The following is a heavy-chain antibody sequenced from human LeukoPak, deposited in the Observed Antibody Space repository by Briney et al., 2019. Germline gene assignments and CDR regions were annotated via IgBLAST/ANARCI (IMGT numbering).Heavy chain of an antibody. CDR1: GFTFSNSS. CDR2: IRGKASNYAT. V-gene: IGHV3-73*01. Sequence: GGSLRLSCAASGFTFSNSSMHWVRQASEKGLEWVGHIRGKASNYATAYAASVKGRFTISRDDSKDTAYLQMNSLKTEDTAVYYCIPITAATTLPGGHWGQGTLVTVSS. J-gene: IGHJ4*02. D-gene: IGHD6-13*01. CDR3: IPITAATTLPGGH.